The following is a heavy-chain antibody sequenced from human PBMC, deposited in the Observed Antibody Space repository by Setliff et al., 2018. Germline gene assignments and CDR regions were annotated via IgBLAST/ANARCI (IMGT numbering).Heavy chain of an antibody. CDR1: GGFLRSDTYH. Sequence: SETLSLTCTVSGGFLRSDTYHWGWIRQPPGKGLEWIGTISYTENTHNNPSLKSRVTISVDTSKNQFSPTLSSVTAADTAVYYCARLPNYVWGSPVDYWGQGTLVTVSS. CDR2: ISYTENT. J-gene: IGHJ4*02. D-gene: IGHD3-16*01. CDR3: ARLPNYVWGSPVDY. V-gene: IGHV4-39*01.